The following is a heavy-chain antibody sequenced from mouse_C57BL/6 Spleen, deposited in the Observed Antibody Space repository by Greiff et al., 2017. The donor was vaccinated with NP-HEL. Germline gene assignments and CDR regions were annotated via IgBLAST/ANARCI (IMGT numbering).Heavy chain of an antibody. CDR3: ARGDDGYYPYYFDY. CDR1: GYAFSSSW. CDR2: IYPGDGDT. J-gene: IGHJ2*01. Sequence: VQLQESGPELVKPGASVKISCKASGYAFSSSWMNWVKQRPGKGLEWIGRIYPGDGDTNYNGKFKGKATLTADKSSSTAYMQLSSLTSEDSAVYFCARGDDGYYPYYFDYWGQGTTLTVSS. V-gene: IGHV1-82*01. D-gene: IGHD2-3*01.